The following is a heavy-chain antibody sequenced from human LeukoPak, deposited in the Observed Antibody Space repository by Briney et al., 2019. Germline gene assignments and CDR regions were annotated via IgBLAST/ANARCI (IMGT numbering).Heavy chain of an antibody. D-gene: IGHD1-26*01. CDR1: GFTCSDYY. CDR3: ARAGGYSDAFDI. Sequence: GGSLRLSCAASGFTCSDYYKSWIRQAPGKGLEWVSYLSSSGSTIYYADSVKGRFTISRDNAKNSLYLQMNSLRAEDTAVYYCARAGGYSDAFDIWGQGTMVTVSS. V-gene: IGHV3-11*01. J-gene: IGHJ3*02. CDR2: LSSSGSTI.